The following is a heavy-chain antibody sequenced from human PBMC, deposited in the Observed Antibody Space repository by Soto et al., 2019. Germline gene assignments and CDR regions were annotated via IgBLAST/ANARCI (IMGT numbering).Heavy chain of an antibody. V-gene: IGHV3-33*01. D-gene: IGHD3-22*01. Sequence: QVQLVESGGGVVQPERSLRLSCTASGFTLSDYGMHWVRQAPGKGLEWVAVIWHDGGAKYYAESVTGRITISRDNSKNTVHLQIDSLGAGDTALYYCARDPGRDSPIDYWGQGTLVTVSS. J-gene: IGHJ4*02. CDR2: IWHDGGAK. CDR1: GFTLSDYG. CDR3: ARDPGRDSPIDY.